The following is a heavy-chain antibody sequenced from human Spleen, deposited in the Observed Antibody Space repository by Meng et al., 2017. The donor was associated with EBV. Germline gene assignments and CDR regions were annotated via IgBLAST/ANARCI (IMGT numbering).Heavy chain of an antibody. Sequence: QVQLVVSGGGLFKPGGSLRLSCAASGFSLSDYYMSWIRQAPGKGLEWVSYISIRSTTINYADSVKGRFTISRDNAKNSLYLQMNSLRVEDTAVYYCARGAAAAPDYWGQGTLVTVSS. CDR1: GFSLSDYY. D-gene: IGHD6-13*01. V-gene: IGHV3-11*01. CDR2: ISIRSTTI. CDR3: ARGAAAAPDY. J-gene: IGHJ4*02.